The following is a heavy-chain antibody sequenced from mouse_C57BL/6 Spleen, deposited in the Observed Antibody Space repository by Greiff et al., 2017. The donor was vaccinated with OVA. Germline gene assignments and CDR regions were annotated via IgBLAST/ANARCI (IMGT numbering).Heavy chain of an antibody. CDR2: IRSKSSNYAT. D-gene: IGHD3-2*02. CDR3: VSSGYVGWFAY. V-gene: IGHV10-3*01. J-gene: IGHJ3*01. CDR1: GFTFNTYA. Sequence: EVKLVESGGGLVQPKGSLKLSCAASGFTFNTYAMHWVRQAPGKGLEWVARIRSKSSNYATYYADSVKDRFTISRDDSQSMLYLQMNNLKTEDTAMYYCVSSGYVGWFAYWGQGTLVTVSA.